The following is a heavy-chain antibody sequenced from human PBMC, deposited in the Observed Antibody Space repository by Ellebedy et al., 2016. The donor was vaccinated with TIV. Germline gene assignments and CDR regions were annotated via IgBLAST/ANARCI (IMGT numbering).Heavy chain of an antibody. CDR3: ARLSGDYYDSSGLDY. CDR1: GGSISSYY. Sequence: MPSEILSLTCTVSGGSISSYYWSWIRQPPGKGLAWIGFIYYSGSTNYNPSLKSRVTISVDTSKNQFSLKLSTVTAADKAVYYCARLSGDYYDSSGLDYWGQGTLVTVSS. V-gene: IGHV4-59*01. D-gene: IGHD3-22*01. J-gene: IGHJ4*02. CDR2: IYYSGST.